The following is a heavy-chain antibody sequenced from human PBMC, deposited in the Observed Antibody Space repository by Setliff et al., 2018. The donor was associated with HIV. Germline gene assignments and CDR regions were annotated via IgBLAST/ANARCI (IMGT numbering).Heavy chain of an antibody. CDR2: IYHSGST. CDR3: ARGRLYGVVDY. V-gene: IGHV4-38-2*01. D-gene: IGHD3-10*01. Sequence: PSETLSLTCAVSGYSISSGYYWGWIRQPPGKGLEWIGTIYHSGSTYYNPSLKSRLTISVDTSKNQFSLKLTSVTAADTAVYYCARGRLYGVVDYWGQGTLVTVSS. J-gene: IGHJ4*02. CDR1: GYSISSGYY.